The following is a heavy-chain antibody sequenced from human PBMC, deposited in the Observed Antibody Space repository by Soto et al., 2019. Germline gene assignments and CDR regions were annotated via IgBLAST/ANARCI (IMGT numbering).Heavy chain of an antibody. V-gene: IGHV4-39*01. J-gene: IGHJ5*02. D-gene: IGHD3-10*01. Sequence: PSETLSLTCTVSGGSISSSGYYWGWLRQPPGKGLEWIVSIYYSGSTYYNPSLRSRVTIAAHTSKNQISLKLSSANAADTAVYYCARHIYYYLTWGQGTLVTVSS. CDR3: ARHIYYYLT. CDR2: IYYSGST. CDR1: GGSISSSGYY.